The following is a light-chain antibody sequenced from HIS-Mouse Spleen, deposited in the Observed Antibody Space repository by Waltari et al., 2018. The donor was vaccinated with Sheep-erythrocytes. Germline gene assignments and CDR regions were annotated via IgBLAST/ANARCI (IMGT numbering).Light chain of an antibody. Sequence: QSALTQPASVSGSPGQSITISCTGTRSDVGGYNYVSWYQQHPGKAPKLIIYEVSNRPSGVSNRFSGSKSGNTASLTISWLQAEDEADYYCCSYAGSSTPWVFGGGTKLTVL. CDR3: CSYAGSSTPWV. CDR2: EVS. J-gene: IGLJ3*02. V-gene: IGLV2-14*01. CDR1: RSDVGGYNY.